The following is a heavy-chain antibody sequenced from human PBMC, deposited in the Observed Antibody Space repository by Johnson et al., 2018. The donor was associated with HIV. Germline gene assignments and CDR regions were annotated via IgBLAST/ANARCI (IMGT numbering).Heavy chain of an antibody. J-gene: IGHJ3*02. CDR2: INWNGGST. V-gene: IGHV3-20*04. Sequence: MLLVESGGGLVQPGGSLRLSCAASGFTVSSNYINWVRQAPGKGLEWVSGINWNGGSTGYADSVKGRFTISRDNVKNSLYLQMNSLRAEDTALYYCASSLHYYDSSGYRGAFDIWGQGTMVTVSS. CDR3: ASSLHYYDSSGYRGAFDI. D-gene: IGHD3-22*01. CDR1: GFTVSSNY.